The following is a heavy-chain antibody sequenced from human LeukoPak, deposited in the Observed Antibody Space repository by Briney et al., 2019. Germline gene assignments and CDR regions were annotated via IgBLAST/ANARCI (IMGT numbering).Heavy chain of an antibody. V-gene: IGHV4-59*01. Sequence: PSETLSLTCTVSGGSITSYYWSWIRQSPGKGLGWVGFIYYTGSTNYYPSLTSRGTISVDPSKSQCSLKLSSVTAADTAIYYCARTGFRYYDSSGYYDKRTNDYWGQGTLVTVSS. D-gene: IGHD3-22*01. CDR2: IYYTGST. J-gene: IGHJ4*02. CDR1: GGSITSYY. CDR3: ARTGFRYYDSSGYYDKRTNDY.